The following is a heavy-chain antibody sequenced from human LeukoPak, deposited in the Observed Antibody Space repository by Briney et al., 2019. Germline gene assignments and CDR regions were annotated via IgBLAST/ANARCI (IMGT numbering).Heavy chain of an antibody. J-gene: IGHJ4*02. D-gene: IGHD3-22*01. Sequence: ASVKVSCKASGYTFTSYGISWVRQAPGQRLEWMGWISAYNGNTNYAQKLQGRVTMTTDTSTSTAYMELRSLRSDDTAVYYCARDLGRWHYYDSSGHNDYRGQGTLVTVSS. CDR3: ARDLGRWHYYDSSGHNDY. CDR2: ISAYNGNT. V-gene: IGHV1-18*01. CDR1: GYTFTSYG.